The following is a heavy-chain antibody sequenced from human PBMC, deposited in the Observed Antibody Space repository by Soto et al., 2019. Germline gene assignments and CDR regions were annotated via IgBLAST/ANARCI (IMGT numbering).Heavy chain of an antibody. V-gene: IGHV4-34*01. Sequence: SETLYHTCHVYGRSFSGYCWSWLRQPPGKGLEWIGEINHSGSTNYNPSLKSRVTISVDTSKNQFSRKLSSVTAADTAVYHCARVRQGRPLGNSDCWVKGVRVT. CDR3: ARVRQGRPLGNSDC. D-gene: IGHD3-16*01. J-gene: IGHJ4*02. CDR2: INHSGST. CDR1: GRSFSGYC.